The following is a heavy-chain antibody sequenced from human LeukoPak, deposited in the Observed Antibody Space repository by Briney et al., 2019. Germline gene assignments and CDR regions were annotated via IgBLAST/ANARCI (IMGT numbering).Heavy chain of an antibody. CDR1: GGSISSYY. CDR3: ARHPPYYYGSGSYFNWFDP. Sequence: SETLSLTCTVSGGSISSYYWSWIRQPPGKGLEWIGYIYYSGSTNYNPSLKSRVTISVDTSKNQFSLKLSSVTAADTAVYYCARHPPYYYGSGSYFNWFDPWGQGTLVTVSS. J-gene: IGHJ5*02. V-gene: IGHV4-59*01. D-gene: IGHD3-10*01. CDR2: IYYSGST.